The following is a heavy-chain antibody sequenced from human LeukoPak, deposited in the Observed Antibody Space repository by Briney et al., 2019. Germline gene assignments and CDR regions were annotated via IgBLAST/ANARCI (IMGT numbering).Heavy chain of an antibody. CDR3: AREGGSGLTGWRYYYYMDV. Sequence: ASVKVSCKASGYTFTSYAMNWVRQATGQGLEWMGWMNPNSGNTGYAQKFQGRVTITRNTSISTAYMELSSLRSEDTAVYYCAREGGSGLTGWRYYYYMDVWGKGTTVTVSS. J-gene: IGHJ6*03. CDR2: MNPNSGNT. CDR1: GYTFTSYA. V-gene: IGHV1-8*03. D-gene: IGHD3-10*01.